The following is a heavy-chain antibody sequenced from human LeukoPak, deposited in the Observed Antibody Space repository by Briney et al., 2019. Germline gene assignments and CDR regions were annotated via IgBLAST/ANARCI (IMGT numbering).Heavy chain of an antibody. Sequence: ASVKVSCKASGYTFTSYYMHWVRQAPGQGLEWMGIINPSGGSTSYAQKFQGRVTMTRDMSTSTVYMELSSLRSEDTAVYYCARHPQYNGGATFFDYWGQGTLVTVSS. J-gene: IGHJ4*02. CDR3: ARHPQYNGGATFFDY. V-gene: IGHV1-46*01. D-gene: IGHD1-26*01. CDR2: INPSGGST. CDR1: GYTFTSYY.